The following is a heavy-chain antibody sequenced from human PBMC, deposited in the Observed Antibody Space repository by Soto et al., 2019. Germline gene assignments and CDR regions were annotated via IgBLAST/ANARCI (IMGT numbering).Heavy chain of an antibody. CDR1: GGTFSSYA. J-gene: IGHJ4*02. D-gene: IGHD4-17*01. CDR3: AKSAPMDAGDKYYYDF. Sequence: SVKVSCKASGGTFSSYAISWVRQAPGQGLEWMGGIIPIFGTANYAQKFQGRVTITADESTSTAYMELSSLTSEDTAIYYCAKSAPMDAGDKYYYDFWGQGALVTVYS. V-gene: IGHV1-69*13. CDR2: IIPIFGTA.